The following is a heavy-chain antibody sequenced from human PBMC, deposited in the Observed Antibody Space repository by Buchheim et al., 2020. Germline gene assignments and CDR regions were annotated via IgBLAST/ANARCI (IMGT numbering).Heavy chain of an antibody. CDR1: GFTFSSYA. J-gene: IGHJ4*02. V-gene: IGHV3-30-3*01. D-gene: IGHD4/OR15-4a*01. CDR2: ISYDGSNK. CDR3: AREGALETLDY. Sequence: QVQLVESGGGVVQPGRSLRLSCAASGFTFSSYAMHWVRQAPGKGLEWVAVISYDGSNKYYADSVKGRFTIPRDNSKNTLYLQMNSLRAEDTAAYYCAREGALETLDYWGQGTL.